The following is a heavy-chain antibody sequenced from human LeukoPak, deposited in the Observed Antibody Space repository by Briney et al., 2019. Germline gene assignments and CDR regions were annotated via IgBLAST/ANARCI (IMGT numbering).Heavy chain of an antibody. J-gene: IGHJ1*01. CDR2: ISGSGGST. D-gene: IGHD3-10*01. CDR1: GFTFSSYA. Sequence: GGSLRLSCAASGFTFSSYAMSWVRQAPGKGLEWVSAISGSGGSTYYADSVKGRFTISRDNSKNTLYLQMNSLGAEDTAVYYCAKSGGLSPWYNFQHWGQGTLVTVSS. CDR3: AKSGGLSPWYNFQH. V-gene: IGHV3-23*01.